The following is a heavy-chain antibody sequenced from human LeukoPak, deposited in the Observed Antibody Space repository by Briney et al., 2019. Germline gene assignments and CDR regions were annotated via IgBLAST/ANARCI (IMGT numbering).Heavy chain of an antibody. Sequence: PGGSLRLSCSVSGVSFSSYAMHWVRQAPGKGLEYVSSISSNGDSTYYADSVKGRFTISRDNSKNTLFLQMSSLRAEDTAVYYCVKDRYVDYWGQGTLVTVSS. D-gene: IGHD3-16*01. J-gene: IGHJ4*02. CDR3: VKDRYVDY. V-gene: IGHV3-64D*09. CDR2: ISSNGDST. CDR1: GVSFSSYA.